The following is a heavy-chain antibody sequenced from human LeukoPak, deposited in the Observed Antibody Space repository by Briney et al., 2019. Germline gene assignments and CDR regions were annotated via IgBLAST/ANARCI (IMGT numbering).Heavy chain of an antibody. Sequence: SETLSLTCTVSGGSISTISYYWGWIRQPPGKGLEWIGSLYYSGSTYYNPSLKSRVTISVDTSKNQFSLKLTSVNAADTAVYYCARNVPSPSHHFDIWGQGTMVTVSS. D-gene: IGHD1-1*01. CDR2: LYYSGST. CDR1: GGSISTISYY. J-gene: IGHJ3*02. CDR3: ARNVPSPSHHFDI. V-gene: IGHV4-39*01.